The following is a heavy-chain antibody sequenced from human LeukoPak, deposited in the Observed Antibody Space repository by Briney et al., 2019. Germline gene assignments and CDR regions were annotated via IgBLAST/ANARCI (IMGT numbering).Heavy chain of an antibody. CDR3: TTDYCSGGSCYAFDI. CDR2: IKSKTDGGTT. CDR1: GFTFSNAW. J-gene: IGHJ3*02. V-gene: IGHV3-15*01. Sequence: GGSLRLSCAASGFTFSNAWMSWVRQAPGKGLEWVGRIKSKTDGGTTDYAAPVKGRFTISRDDSKNTLYLQMNSLKTEDTAVYYCTTDYCSGGSCYAFDIWGQGTMVTVSS. D-gene: IGHD2-15*01.